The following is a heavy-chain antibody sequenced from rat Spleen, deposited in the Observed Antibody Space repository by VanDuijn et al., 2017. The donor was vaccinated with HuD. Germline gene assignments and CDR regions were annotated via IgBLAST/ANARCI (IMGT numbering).Heavy chain of an antibody. J-gene: IGHJ2*01. D-gene: IGHD1-2*01. V-gene: IGHV5-29*01. CDR1: GFTFSNYG. Sequence: EVQLVESGGGLVQPGRSLKLSCAASGFTFSNYGMAWVRQAPTKGLEWVATISYDGSSTYYRDSVKGRFTISRDNAKSTLYLQMDSLRSEDTATYYCARGLLQYSSYIGFDYWGQGVMVTVSS. CDR2: ISYDGSST. CDR3: ARGLLQYSSYIGFDY.